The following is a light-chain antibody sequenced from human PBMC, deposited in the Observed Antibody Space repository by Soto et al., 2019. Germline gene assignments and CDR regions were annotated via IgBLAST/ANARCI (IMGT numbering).Light chain of an antibody. CDR2: AAS. Sequence: QLLQTPSSLSASVGDRVTITCRASQSISSYLNWYQQKPGKAPKLLIYAASSLQSGVPSRFSGSGSGTDFTLTISSLQPEDFATYYCQQSYSTPRTFGQGTKVDIK. V-gene: IGKV1-39*01. J-gene: IGKJ1*01. CDR1: QSISSY. CDR3: QQSYSTPRT.